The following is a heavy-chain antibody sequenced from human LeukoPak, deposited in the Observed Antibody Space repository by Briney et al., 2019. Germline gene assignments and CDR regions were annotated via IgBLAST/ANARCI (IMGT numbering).Heavy chain of an antibody. V-gene: IGHV3-23*01. J-gene: IGHJ4*02. CDR1: GFTFSSYA. Sequence: GGSLRLSCAASGFTFSSYAMSWVRQAPGKGLEWVSGISGSGGDTYYADSVKGRFTSSRDNSKNTLYLQMNSLRAEDTAVYYCADSNYWYPNDYWGQGTLVTVSA. CDR3: ADSNYWYPNDY. D-gene: IGHD4-11*01. CDR2: ISGSGGDT.